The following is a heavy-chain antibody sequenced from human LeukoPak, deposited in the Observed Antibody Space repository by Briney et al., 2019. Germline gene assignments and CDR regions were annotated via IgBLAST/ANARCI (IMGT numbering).Heavy chain of an antibody. V-gene: IGHV3-74*01. Sequence: GGSLRLSCATSAFTFSSYWMHWVRQAPGKGLVWVSRINSDGSSRSYADYVKGRFTISRDDAKNTQYLQMSSLSVDDTAIYYCTRGSPGYSSSWLDFWGQGILVTVSS. CDR2: INSDGSSR. CDR1: AFTFSSYW. CDR3: TRGSPGYSSSWLDF. D-gene: IGHD6-13*01. J-gene: IGHJ4*02.